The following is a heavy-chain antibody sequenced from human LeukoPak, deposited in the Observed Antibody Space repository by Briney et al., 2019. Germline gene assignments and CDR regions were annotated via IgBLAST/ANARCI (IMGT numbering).Heavy chain of an antibody. CDR1: GFTSIAYA. CDR3: ARDSGYSGYDGLDY. CDR2: ISGGGVTT. Sequence: GGSLRLSCVGSGFTSIAYALTWARQAPGKGLEWVSGISGGGVTTYYADSVRGRFTISRDNSKNTLYLQMNSLRAEDTAVYYCARDSGYSGYDGLDYWGQGTLVTVSS. V-gene: IGHV3-23*01. D-gene: IGHD5-12*01. J-gene: IGHJ4*02.